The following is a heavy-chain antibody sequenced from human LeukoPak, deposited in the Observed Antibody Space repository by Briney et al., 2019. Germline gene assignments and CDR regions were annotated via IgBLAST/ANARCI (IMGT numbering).Heavy chain of an antibody. CDR3: AREAWDYDSSGTPGYYMDV. CDR1: GYSISSGYY. J-gene: IGHJ6*03. Sequence: ASETLSLTCTVSGYSISSGYYWGWIRQPPGKGLEWIGYIYHGGRTDYNPSLKSRVTISLDTSKNQFSLKLSSVTAADTAVYYCAREAWDYDSSGTPGYYMDVWGKGTTVTISS. CDR2: IYHGGRT. V-gene: IGHV4-38-2*02. D-gene: IGHD3-22*01.